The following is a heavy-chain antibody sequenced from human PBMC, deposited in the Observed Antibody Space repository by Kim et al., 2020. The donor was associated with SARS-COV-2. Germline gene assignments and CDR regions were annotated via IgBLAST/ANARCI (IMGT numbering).Heavy chain of an antibody. D-gene: IGHD4-4*01. CDR3: TREMTTVTKAGMDA. J-gene: IGHJ6*02. V-gene: IGHV3-74*01. Sequence: GDSVKGRFTISRDNANNTLYLQTNSLRAEDTAVYYCTREMTTVTKAGMDAWGQGTTVTVSS.